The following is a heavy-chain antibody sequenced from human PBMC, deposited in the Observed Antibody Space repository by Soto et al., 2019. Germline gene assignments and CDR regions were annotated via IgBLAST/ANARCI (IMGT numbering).Heavy chain of an antibody. CDR2: INAGNGNT. CDR3: ARGTYYYVWYFDL. CDR1: GYTFTSYA. Sequence: QVPLVQSGAEVKKPGASVKVSCKASGYTFTSYAMHWVRQAPGQRLEWMGWINAGNGNTKYSQKFQGRVTITRDTCASTAYMKLSRLRSDDTAVYYCARGTYYYVWYFDLWGRGTLVTVSS. D-gene: IGHD3-16*01. J-gene: IGHJ2*01. V-gene: IGHV1-3*01.